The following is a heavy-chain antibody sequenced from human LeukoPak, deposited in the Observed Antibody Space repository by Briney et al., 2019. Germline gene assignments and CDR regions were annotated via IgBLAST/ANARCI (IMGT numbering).Heavy chain of an antibody. D-gene: IGHD6-6*01. CDR1: GGSFSGYY. CDR2: INHSGST. CDR3: AAVGSSSAQEDAFDI. J-gene: IGHJ3*02. Sequence: PETLSLTCAVYGGSFSGYYWSWIRQPPGKGLEWIGEINHSGSTNYNPSLKSRVTISVDTSKNQFSLKLSSVTAADTAVYYCAAVGSSSAQEDAFDIWGQGTMVTVSS. V-gene: IGHV4-34*01.